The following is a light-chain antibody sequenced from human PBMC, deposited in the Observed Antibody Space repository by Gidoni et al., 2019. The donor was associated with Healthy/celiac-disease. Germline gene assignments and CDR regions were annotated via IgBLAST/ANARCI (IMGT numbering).Light chain of an antibody. CDR1: QSVSSSY. Sequence: EIVLTQLPGTLSWSPGERATLPCRASQSVSSSYLAWYQQKPGQAPRLLIYGASSRATGIPDRFSGSGSGTDFTLTISRLEPEDFAVYYCQQYGSSRLTFGGGTKVEIK. CDR3: QQYGSSRLT. CDR2: GAS. J-gene: IGKJ4*01. V-gene: IGKV3-20*01.